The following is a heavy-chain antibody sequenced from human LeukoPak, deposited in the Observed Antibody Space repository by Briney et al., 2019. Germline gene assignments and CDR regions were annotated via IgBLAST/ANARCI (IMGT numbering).Heavy chain of an antibody. CDR3: AREWRSVGATPDY. Sequence: PGGSLRLSCAASGFTFSSHWMHWVRHAPGKGLVWVSRINGDVTTTDYADSVKGRFTISRDNARNTLYLQMNSLRAEDTAVYYCAREWRSVGATPDYWGQGTLVTVSS. CDR1: GFTFSSHW. V-gene: IGHV3-74*01. CDR2: INGDVTTT. J-gene: IGHJ4*02. D-gene: IGHD1-26*01.